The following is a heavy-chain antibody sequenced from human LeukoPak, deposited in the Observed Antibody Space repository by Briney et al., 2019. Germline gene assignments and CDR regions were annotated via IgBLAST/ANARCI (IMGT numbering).Heavy chain of an antibody. CDR3: ARGFSNFDY. J-gene: IGHJ4*02. V-gene: IGHV6-1*01. CDR2: AYYRSKWYN. D-gene: IGHD4-11*01. Sequence: SQTLSLTCAISGDSVSCNSAAWNWIRQSPSRRLEWLGRAYYRSKWYNDYALSVKSRITINPDTSKNQFSLHLNSVTHEDTAVYFCARGFSNFDYWGQGTLVTVSS. CDR1: GDSVSCNSAA.